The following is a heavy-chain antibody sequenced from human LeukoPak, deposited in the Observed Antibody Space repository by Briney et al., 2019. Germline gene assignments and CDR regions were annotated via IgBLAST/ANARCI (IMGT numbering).Heavy chain of an antibody. D-gene: IGHD2-2*02. Sequence: GGSLRLSCAASGFIFSSYSMNWVRQAPGKGLEGVSSISTSSSYIYYADSVKGRFTISRDNAQNSLFLQINSLRAEDTAVYYCARVGYCSSTSCYMSYYFDYWGQGTLVTVSS. CDR1: GFIFSSYS. CDR2: ISTSSSYI. J-gene: IGHJ4*02. V-gene: IGHV3-21*01. CDR3: ARVGYCSSTSCYMSYYFDY.